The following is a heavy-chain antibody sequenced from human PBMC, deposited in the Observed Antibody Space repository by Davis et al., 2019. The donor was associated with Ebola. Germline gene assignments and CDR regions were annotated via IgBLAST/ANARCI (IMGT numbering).Heavy chain of an antibody. CDR2: INHSGST. V-gene: IGHV4-34*01. J-gene: IGHJ5*02. Sequence: SETLSLTCTVSGGSISSYYWSWIRQPPGKGLEWIGEINHSGSTNYNPSLKSRVTISVDTSKNQFSLKLSSVTAADTAVYYCARGYSSSWYSFGPRPFKSTQQDPWGQGTLVTVSS. CDR3: ARGYSSSWYSFGPRPFKSTQQDP. D-gene: IGHD6-13*01. CDR1: GGSISSYY.